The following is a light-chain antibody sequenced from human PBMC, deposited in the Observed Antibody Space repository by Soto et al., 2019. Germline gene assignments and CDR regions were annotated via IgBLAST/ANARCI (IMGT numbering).Light chain of an antibody. CDR3: TSFTSGSTPYV. CDR1: SSDVGGYNY. V-gene: IGLV2-14*03. J-gene: IGLJ1*01. Sequence: QSVLTQPPSVSGSPGQSITISCAGTSSDVGGYNYVSWYQQLPGKAPQLVIYDVTHRPSGVSDRFSGSRSGNTASLTISGLQAEDEADYYCTSFTSGSTPYVLGTGTRSPS. CDR2: DVT.